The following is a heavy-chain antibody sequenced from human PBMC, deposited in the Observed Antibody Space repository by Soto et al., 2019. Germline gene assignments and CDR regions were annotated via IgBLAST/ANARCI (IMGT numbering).Heavy chain of an antibody. CDR1: GFTFSTYI. J-gene: IGHJ6*03. V-gene: IGHV3-21*01. Sequence: GGSLRLSCAASGFTFSTYIINWVRQAPGKGLEWVSSISSSSSNIYYADSVKGRFTISRGNPKNSLYLQMNSLRAEDTAVYYCARLAVTTMGVYCYYYYMDVWGKGTTVTVSS. CDR2: ISSSSSNI. CDR3: ARLAVTTMGVYCYYYYMDV. D-gene: IGHD4-17*01.